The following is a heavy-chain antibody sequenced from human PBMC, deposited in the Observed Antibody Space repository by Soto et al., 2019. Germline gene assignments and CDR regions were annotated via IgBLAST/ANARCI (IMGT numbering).Heavy chain of an antibody. J-gene: IGHJ4*02. CDR3: AKESYNRRTDFDC. D-gene: IGHD3-10*01. CDR2: IIWNSGSI. V-gene: IGHV3-9*01. CDR1: GFTFHDYA. Sequence: SLRLSFIASGFTFHDYAMHWTRQAPWLGLESVSGIIWNSGSIGYADSVKGRFTISRDNAKNSLYLQMNTLRVEDTAVYYCAKESYNRRTDFDCWGQGTLVTVS.